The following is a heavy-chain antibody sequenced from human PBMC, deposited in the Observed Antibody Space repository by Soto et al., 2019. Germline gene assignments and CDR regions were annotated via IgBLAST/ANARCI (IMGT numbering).Heavy chain of an antibody. Sequence: KTGGSLRLSCAASVITFSNAWMNCVRQAPGKGLEWVGLIKSKSNGGTTDYASPVKGRFTISRDDSRNTLSLLMNSLKTEDTGVYYCVTERSGGFDNWGQANLVTVSS. D-gene: IGHD1-26*01. V-gene: IGHV3-15*01. J-gene: IGHJ4*02. CDR3: VTERSGGFDN. CDR1: VITFSNAW. CDR2: IKSKSNGGTT.